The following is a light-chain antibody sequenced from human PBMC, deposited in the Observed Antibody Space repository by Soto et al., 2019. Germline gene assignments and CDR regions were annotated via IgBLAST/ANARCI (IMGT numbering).Light chain of an antibody. V-gene: IGLV7-46*01. J-gene: IGLJ1*01. CDR1: NGTVTSGHY. CDR3: LLSYNGTYV. Sequence: QALVTQEPSLTVSPGATVTLPCGSSNGTVTSGHYPYWFQQKPGQAPRTLIYDNVKKHSWTPARFSGSLLGGKAALTLSGAQPEAEADYDCLLSYNGTYVYRPGTKVTVL. CDR2: DNV.